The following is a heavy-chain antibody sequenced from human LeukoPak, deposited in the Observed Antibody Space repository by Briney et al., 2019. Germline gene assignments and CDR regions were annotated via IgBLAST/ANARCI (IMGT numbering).Heavy chain of an antibody. V-gene: IGHV1-3*01. Sequence: GASVKVSCKASGGTFSSYAISWVRQAPGQRLEWMGWINAGNGNTKYSQKFQGRVTITRDTSASTAYMELSSLRSEDTAVYYCARGGWYSSGWSYDAFDIWGQGTMVTVSS. D-gene: IGHD6-19*01. CDR2: INAGNGNT. CDR1: GGTFSSYA. CDR3: ARGGWYSSGWSYDAFDI. J-gene: IGHJ3*02.